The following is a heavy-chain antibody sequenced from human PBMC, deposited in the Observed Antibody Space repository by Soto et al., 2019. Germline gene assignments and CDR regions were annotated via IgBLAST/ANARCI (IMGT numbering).Heavy chain of an antibody. J-gene: IGHJ4*02. CDR3: AKDSDYDDYKYYFDS. CDR2: FSSGGNI. CDR1: GFTFGSYT. D-gene: IGHD4-17*01. V-gene: IGHV3-23*01. Sequence: EVQLLESGGGFIQPGGSLRLSCAASGFTFGSYTMNWVRQAPGKGLEWVSTFSSGGNIYYAASVKGRFTISRDNSKNTLYRQMDSLRAEDTAVYYCAKDSDYDDYKYYFDSWGQGTLVTVSS.